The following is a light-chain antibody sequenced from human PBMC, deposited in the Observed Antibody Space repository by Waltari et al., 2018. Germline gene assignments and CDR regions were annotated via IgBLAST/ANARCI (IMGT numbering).Light chain of an antibody. J-gene: IGKJ5*01. Sequence: EIVMTQSPVTLSVSPGERATLSCRARQSVSRNLAWYQHKPGQAPRPLIYGASTRATGIPDRFSGSGSGTEFTLTISSLQSEDFAVYYCQQYNNWPAITFGQGTRLEIK. CDR2: GAS. CDR1: QSVSRN. CDR3: QQYNNWPAIT. V-gene: IGKV3D-15*01.